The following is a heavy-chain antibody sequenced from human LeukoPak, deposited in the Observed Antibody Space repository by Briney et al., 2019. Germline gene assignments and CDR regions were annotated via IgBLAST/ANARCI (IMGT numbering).Heavy chain of an antibody. D-gene: IGHD3-10*01. CDR1: GGSFSGYY. CDR3: ARRGNMVRGVIISSFRWFDP. V-gene: IGHV4-34*01. Sequence: SETLSHTCAVYGGSFSGYYWSWIRQPPGKGLEWIGEINHSGSTNYNPSLKSRVTISVDTSKNQFSLKLSSVTAADTAVYYCARRGNMVRGVIISSFRWFDPWGQGTLVTVSS. J-gene: IGHJ5*02. CDR2: INHSGST.